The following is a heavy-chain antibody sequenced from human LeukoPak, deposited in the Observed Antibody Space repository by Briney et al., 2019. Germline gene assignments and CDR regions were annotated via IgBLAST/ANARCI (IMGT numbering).Heavy chain of an antibody. V-gene: IGHV3-23*01. CDR1: GFTFSSSA. J-gene: IGHJ4*02. CDR2: ISGSGGST. CDR3: AKDPRYSSGWYSSVSDY. Sequence: GGSLRLSCAASGFTFSSSAMSWVRQAPGKGLEWVSAISGSGGSTYYADSVKGRFTISRDNSKNTLYLQMNSLRAEDTAVYYCAKDPRYSSGWYSSVSDYWGQGTLVAVSS. D-gene: IGHD6-19*01.